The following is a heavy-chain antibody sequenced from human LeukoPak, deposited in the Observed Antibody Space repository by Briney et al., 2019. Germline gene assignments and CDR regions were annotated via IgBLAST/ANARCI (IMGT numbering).Heavy chain of an antibody. J-gene: IGHJ4*02. Sequence: SETLSLTCSVSGASTTINSYSWGWIRQSPGKGLERIATFYSDGSTYYNPSLKSRVTISVDASKNQISLTLTSVTAADTAIYYCARQFLIPATTENYFVSWGQGTLLTVSS. CDR1: GASTTINSYS. V-gene: IGHV4-39*01. CDR3: ARQFLIPATTENYFVS. CDR2: FYSDGST. D-gene: IGHD5-12*01.